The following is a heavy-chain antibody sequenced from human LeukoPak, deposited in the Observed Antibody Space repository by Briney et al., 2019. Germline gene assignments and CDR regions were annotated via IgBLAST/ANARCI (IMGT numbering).Heavy chain of an antibody. CDR2: ISSSSSYI. CDR3: ARARSRYGSGSYNFDY. Sequence: PGGSLRLSCAASGFTDRGYTMNWLRQAPGKGLEGVSSISSSSSYIYYADSVKGRFTISRDNAKNSLYLQMNSLRAEDTAVYTCARARSRYGSGSYNFDYWGQGTLVTVSS. CDR1: GFTDRGYT. D-gene: IGHD3-10*01. V-gene: IGHV3-21*01. J-gene: IGHJ4*02.